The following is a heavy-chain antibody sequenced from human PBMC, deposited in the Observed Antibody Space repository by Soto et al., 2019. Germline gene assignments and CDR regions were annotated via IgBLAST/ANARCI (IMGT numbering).Heavy chain of an antibody. J-gene: IGHJ4*02. D-gene: IGHD2-2*01. CDR1: GFTFSSYG. CDR3: ARDLLPESYQLPEVPADY. Sequence: GGSLRLSCAASGFTFSSYGMHWVRQAPGKGLEWVAVIWYDGSNKYYADSVKGRFTISRDNSKNTLYLQMNSLRAEDTAVYYCARDLLPESYQLPEVPADYWGQGTLVTVSS. V-gene: IGHV3-33*01. CDR2: IWYDGSNK.